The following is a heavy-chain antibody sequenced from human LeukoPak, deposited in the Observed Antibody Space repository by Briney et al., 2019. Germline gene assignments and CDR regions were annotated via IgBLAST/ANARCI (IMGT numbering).Heavy chain of an antibody. V-gene: IGHV3-7*01. D-gene: IGHD4-11*01. CDR1: GFTFSSSW. Sequence: GESLRLSCAASGFTFSSSWMSWVRQAPGKGLEWVANIKQDGSETYYVDSVRGRFTISRDNAKNSLYLQMSGLRAEDTAVYYCARLSTATSDSDYWGQGTLLSVSS. CDR2: IKQDGSET. CDR3: ARLSTATSDSDY. J-gene: IGHJ4*02.